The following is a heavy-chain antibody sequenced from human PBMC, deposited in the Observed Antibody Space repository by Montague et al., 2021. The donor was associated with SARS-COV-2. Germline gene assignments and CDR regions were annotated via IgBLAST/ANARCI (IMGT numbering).Heavy chain of an antibody. CDR3: ASHCGGGRCYFGMDV. CDR1: GGSISSSSYY. V-gene: IGHV4-39*07. CDR2: IFYSGST. J-gene: IGHJ6*02. D-gene: IGHD2-15*01. Sequence: ETLSLTCTVSGGSISSSSYYWGWIRQPPGKGLEWIGNIFYSGSTFYNPSLKSRVTISVDTSKNQFSLKLSSVTAADTAVYYCASHCGGGRCYFGMDVWGQGTTVTVSS.